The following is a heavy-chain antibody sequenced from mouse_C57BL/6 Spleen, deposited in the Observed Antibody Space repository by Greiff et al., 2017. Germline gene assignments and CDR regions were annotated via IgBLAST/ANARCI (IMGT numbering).Heavy chain of an antibody. CDR1: GYTFTSYG. CDR3: ARRWDKGAWFAY. Sequence: QVQLKQSGAELARPGASVKLSCKASGYTFTSYGISWVKQRTGQGLEWIGEIYPRSGNTYYNEKFKGKATLTADKSSSTAYMELLSLTSEDSAVYFSARRWDKGAWFAYWGQGTLVTVSA. J-gene: IGHJ3*01. CDR2: IYPRSGNT. D-gene: IGHD3-3*01. V-gene: IGHV1-81*01.